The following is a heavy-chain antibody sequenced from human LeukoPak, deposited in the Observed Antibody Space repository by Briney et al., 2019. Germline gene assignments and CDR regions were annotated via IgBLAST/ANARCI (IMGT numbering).Heavy chain of an antibody. J-gene: IGHJ4*02. V-gene: IGHV3-48*03. CDR3: AREDTAMEFDY. Sequence: GGSLRLSCAASGFTFSSYEMNWVRQAPGKGLEWVSYISSSGSTIYYADSVKGRFTISRDNAKNSLYLQMNSLRAEDTAVYHCAREDTAMEFDYWGQGTLVTVSS. D-gene: IGHD5-18*01. CDR1: GFTFSSYE. CDR2: ISSSGSTI.